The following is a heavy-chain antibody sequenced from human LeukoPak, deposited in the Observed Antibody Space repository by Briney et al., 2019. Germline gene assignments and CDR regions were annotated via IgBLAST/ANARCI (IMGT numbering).Heavy chain of an antibody. V-gene: IGHV3-74*01. CDR1: GFTFNCYW. J-gene: IGHJ3*02. CDR2: INAHGSST. Sequence: GGSLRLPCAASGFTFNCYWMYWVRQAPGKGPVWVSRINAHGSSTNYADSVKGRFTISRDNAKNTVYLQMNSLSAEDTAMYYCTFSSYGDHIGVDAFDMWGQGTMVTVSS. D-gene: IGHD4-17*01. CDR3: TFSSYGDHIGVDAFDM.